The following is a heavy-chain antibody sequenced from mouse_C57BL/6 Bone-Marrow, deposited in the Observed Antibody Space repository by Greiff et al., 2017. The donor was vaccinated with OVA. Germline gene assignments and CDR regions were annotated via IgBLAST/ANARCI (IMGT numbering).Heavy chain of an antibody. CDR3: ARDGYPLDY. CDR1: GFTFSDYY. V-gene: IGHV5-16*01. Sequence: EVQLVESEGGLVQPGSSMKLSCTASGFTFSDYYMAWVRQVPEKGLEWVANINYDGSSTYYLDSLKSRFIISRDNAKNILYLQMSSLKSEDTATYYCARDGYPLDYWGQGTSVTVSS. D-gene: IGHD2-2*01. J-gene: IGHJ4*01. CDR2: INYDGSST.